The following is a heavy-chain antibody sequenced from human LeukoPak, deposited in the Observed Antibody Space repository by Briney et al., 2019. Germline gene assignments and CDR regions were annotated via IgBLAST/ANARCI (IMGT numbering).Heavy chain of an antibody. J-gene: IGHJ3*02. Sequence: ASVKVSCKASGYTFTGYYMHWVRQAPGQGLEWMGWINPNSGGTNYAQKFQGRVTMTRDTSISTAYMELSRLRSGDTAVYYCARCRWFGESNDAFDIWGQGTMVTVSS. CDR3: ARCRWFGESNDAFDI. V-gene: IGHV1-2*02. CDR2: INPNSGGT. CDR1: GYTFTGYY. D-gene: IGHD3-10*01.